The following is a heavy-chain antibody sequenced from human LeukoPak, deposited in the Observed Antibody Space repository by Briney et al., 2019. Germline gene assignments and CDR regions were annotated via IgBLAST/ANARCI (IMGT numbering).Heavy chain of an antibody. CDR2: ITGSGGST. D-gene: IGHD2-15*01. J-gene: IGHJ4*02. Sequence: QSGGSLRLSCAASGFTVSSNYMTWVRQAPGKGLEWVSAITGSGGSTYYADSVKGRFTISRDNSRNTLYLQMNSLRAEDTAVYYCATQVVVSTKVHFDYWGQGTLVTVSS. V-gene: IGHV3-23*01. CDR3: ATQVVVSTKVHFDY. CDR1: GFTVSSNY.